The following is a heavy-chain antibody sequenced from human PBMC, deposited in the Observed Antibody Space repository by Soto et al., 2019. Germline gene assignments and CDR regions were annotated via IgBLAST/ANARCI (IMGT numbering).Heavy chain of an antibody. CDR1: GGSISSGGYY. J-gene: IGHJ6*02. Sequence: SDTLSLTCTVSGGSISSGGYYWGWIRQHPGKGLEWIGYIYYSGSTYYNPSLKSRVTISVDTSKNQFSLKLSSVTAADTAVYYCARERGYSYGYYYYYYGMDVWGQGXTVTVSS. CDR2: IYYSGST. V-gene: IGHV4-31*03. CDR3: ARERGYSYGYYYYYYGMDV. D-gene: IGHD5-18*01.